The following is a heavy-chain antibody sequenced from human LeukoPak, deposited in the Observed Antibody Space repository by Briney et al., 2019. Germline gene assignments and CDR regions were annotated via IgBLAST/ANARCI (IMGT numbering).Heavy chain of an antibody. J-gene: IGHJ4*02. CDR1: GFTFDDYA. V-gene: IGHV3-9*01. Sequence: GRSLRLSCAASGFTFDDYAMHWVRQAPGKGLEWVSGISWNSGSIGYADSVKGRFTISRDNAKNSLYLQMNSLRAEDTALYYCAKYHGYNWNEYYFDYWGQGTLVTVSS. CDR2: ISWNSGSI. D-gene: IGHD1-1*01. CDR3: AKYHGYNWNEYYFDY.